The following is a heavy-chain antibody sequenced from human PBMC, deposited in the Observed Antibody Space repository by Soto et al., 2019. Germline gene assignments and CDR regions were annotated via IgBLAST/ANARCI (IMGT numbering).Heavy chain of an antibody. Sequence: SETLSLTCAVYGGSFSGYYWSWIRQPPGKGLEWIGEINHSGSTNYNPSLKSRVTISVDTSKNQFSLKLSSVTAADTAVYYCARARGAKLLGSNWFDPWGQGPLVTVSS. V-gene: IGHV4-34*01. D-gene: IGHD1-26*01. CDR3: ARARGAKLLGSNWFDP. CDR2: INHSGST. CDR1: GGSFSGYY. J-gene: IGHJ5*02.